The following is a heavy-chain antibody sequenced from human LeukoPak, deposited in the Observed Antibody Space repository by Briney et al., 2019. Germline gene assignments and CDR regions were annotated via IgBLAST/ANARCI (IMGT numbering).Heavy chain of an antibody. D-gene: IGHD4-17*01. J-gene: IGHJ4*02. CDR2: IYDSGST. CDR3: ARYDYGDYAFSYNDY. V-gene: IGHV4-34*01. Sequence: SETLSLTCAVYGGSFSGYYWSWIRQPPGKGLEWIGSIYDSGSTYYNPSLKSRVTISVDTSKNQFSLKLSSVTAADTAVYYCARYDYGDYAFSYNDYWGQGTLVTVSS. CDR1: GGSFSGYY.